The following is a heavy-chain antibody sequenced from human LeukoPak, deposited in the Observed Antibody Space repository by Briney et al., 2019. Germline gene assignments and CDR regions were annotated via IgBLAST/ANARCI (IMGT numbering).Heavy chain of an antibody. CDR1: GFTFSSYW. CDR3: ARVTTNGYFEY. D-gene: IGHD1-1*01. CDR2: IKFDESEK. J-gene: IGHJ4*02. Sequence: GGSLRLSCAASGFTFSSYWMSWVRQAPGKGLEWVVSIKFDESEKHYMDSVKGRFTISRDTAKNSLYLQMNSLRVEDTAVYFCARVTTNGYFEYWGQGSLVTVSP. V-gene: IGHV3-7*04.